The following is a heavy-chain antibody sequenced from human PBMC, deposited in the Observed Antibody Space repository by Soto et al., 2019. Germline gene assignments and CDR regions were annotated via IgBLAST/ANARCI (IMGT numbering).Heavy chain of an antibody. D-gene: IGHD3-9*01. CDR3: ARAGPDILTGYSLDY. Sequence: ASVNVYCKTSGYTFTVYYMHLVRQAPRQGFEWMGIINPSGGSTSYAQKFQGRVTMTRDTSTSTFYMELSSLRSGDTAVYYCARAGPDILTGYSLDYWGQGTLVTVSS. J-gene: IGHJ4*02. CDR2: INPSGGST. V-gene: IGHV1-46*03. CDR1: GYTFTVYY.